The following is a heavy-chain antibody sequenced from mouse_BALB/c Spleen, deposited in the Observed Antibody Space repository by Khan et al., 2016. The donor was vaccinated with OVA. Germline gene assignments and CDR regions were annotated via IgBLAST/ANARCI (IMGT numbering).Heavy chain of an antibody. D-gene: IGHD2-1*01. Sequence: QVQLKESGPGLVAPSQSLSITCTISGFSLTSYGVHWVRQPPGKGLEWLVVIWSDGDTTYNSALKSRLSISKDNSNSQVFLQMNSLQTDDTAMSYCARHGYYGNYGPYFDVWGAGTTVTVST. CDR2: IWSDGDT. CDR1: GFSLTSYG. J-gene: IGHJ1*01. CDR3: ARHGYYGNYGPYFDV. V-gene: IGHV2-6-1*01.